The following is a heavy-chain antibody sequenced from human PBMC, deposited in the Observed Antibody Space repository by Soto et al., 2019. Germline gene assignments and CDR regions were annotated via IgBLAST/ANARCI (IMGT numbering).Heavy chain of an antibody. CDR2: ISGSGDIT. J-gene: IGHJ3*01. CDR1: GITFINYA. V-gene: IGHV3-23*01. CDR3: PKTPPPADAFDF. Sequence: EVQLLESGGGLVQPGGSLRLSCAASGITFINYAMSWVRQAPGKGLEWVSTISGSGDITYHADSVKGRFTISTDNSKNPLHLQTNTPRGEDPAVYYFPKTPPPADAFDFWGQGTVVTVSS.